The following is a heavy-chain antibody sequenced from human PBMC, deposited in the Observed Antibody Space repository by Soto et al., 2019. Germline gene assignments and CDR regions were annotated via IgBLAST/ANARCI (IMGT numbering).Heavy chain of an antibody. V-gene: IGHV4-34*01. CDR2: INHSGST. CDR3: ARPAIAAAVSAFDY. CDR1: GGSFSGYY. D-gene: IGHD6-13*01. J-gene: IGHJ4*01. Sequence: SETLSLTCAVYGGSFSGYYWSWIRQPPGKGLEWIGEINHSGSTNYNPSLKSRVTISVDTSKNQFSLKLSSVTAAETAVYYCARPAIAAAVSAFDYWGVEPWSPSPQ.